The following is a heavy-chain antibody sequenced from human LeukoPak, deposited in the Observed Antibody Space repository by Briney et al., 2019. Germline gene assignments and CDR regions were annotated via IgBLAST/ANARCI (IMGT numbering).Heavy chain of an antibody. D-gene: IGHD6-19*01. CDR1: GFTFDDYA. J-gene: IGHJ4*02. CDR2: ISWNRGSI. CDR3: AKDMVEQWLERGIDY. V-gene: IGHV3-9*01. Sequence: GGSLRLSCAASGFTFDDYAMHWVRQAPGKGLEWVSGISWNRGSIGYADSVKGRFTISRDNAKNSLYLQMNSLRAEDTALYYCAKDMVEQWLERGIDYWGQGTLVTVSS.